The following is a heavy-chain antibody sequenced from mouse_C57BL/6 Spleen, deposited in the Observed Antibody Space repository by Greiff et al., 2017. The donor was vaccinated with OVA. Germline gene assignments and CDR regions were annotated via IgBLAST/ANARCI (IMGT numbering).Heavy chain of an antibody. CDR3: ARDDGYPFDY. J-gene: IGHJ2*01. V-gene: IGHV3-6*01. CDR1: GYSITSGYY. D-gene: IGHD2-3*01. CDR2: ISYDGSN. Sequence: EVQLQESGPGLVKPSQSLSLTCSVTGYSITSGYYWTWIRQFPGNKLEWMGYISYDGSNNYNPSLKNRISITRDTSKNQFFLKLNSVTTEDTATYYCARDDGYPFDYWGQGTTLTVSS.